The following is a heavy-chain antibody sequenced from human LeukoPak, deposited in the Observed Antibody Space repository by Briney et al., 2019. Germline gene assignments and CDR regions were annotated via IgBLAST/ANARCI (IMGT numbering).Heavy chain of an antibody. J-gene: IGHJ4*02. CDR3: ARTSRSSSIDD. V-gene: IGHV3-7*01. Sequence: GGSLRLCCAASGFTFSNYWMSWVRQAPRKGLEWVANINQGGSDKSYVDSVKGRFTISGDNAKNSLYLEMNSLRVEDTAMYYCARTSRSSSIDDWGQGTLVTVSS. D-gene: IGHD2-15*01. CDR1: GFTFSNYW. CDR2: INQGGSDK.